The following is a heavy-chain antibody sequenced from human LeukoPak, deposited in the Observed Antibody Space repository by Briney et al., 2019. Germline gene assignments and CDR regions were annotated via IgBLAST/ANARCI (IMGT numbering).Heavy chain of an antibody. V-gene: IGHV4-34*01. CDR1: GGSISGYY. CDR2: INHSGST. J-gene: IGHJ3*02. D-gene: IGHD7-27*01. Sequence: SETLSLTCTVSGGSISGYYWSWIRQPPGKGLEWIGEINHSGSTNYNPSLKSRVTISVDTSKNQFSLRLSSVTAADTAVYYCARVTGDSEAFDIWGQGTMVTVSS. CDR3: ARVTGDSEAFDI.